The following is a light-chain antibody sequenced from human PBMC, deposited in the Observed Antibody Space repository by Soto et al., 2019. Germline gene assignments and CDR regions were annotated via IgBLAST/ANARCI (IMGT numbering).Light chain of an antibody. V-gene: IGLV2-14*01. CDR2: DVS. CDR3: SSYTTSSTRV. J-gene: IGLJ2*01. Sequence: QSVLTQPASVSGSPGQSITISCTGASSDSGGYNSVSWYQQHPGKAPQLIIYDVSYRPSGISSRFSGSKSGNTASLTISGLQAEDEADYYCSSYTTSSTRVFGGGTKLTVL. CDR1: SSDSGGYNS.